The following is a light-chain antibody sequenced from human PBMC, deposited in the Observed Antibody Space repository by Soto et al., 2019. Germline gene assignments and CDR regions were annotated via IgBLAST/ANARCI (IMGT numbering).Light chain of an antibody. Sequence: EIVMTQSPATLSVSPGERATLSCRASQTVSSNLAWYQQKPGQAPRLLIYEASTRATGVPARFSGSGSETEFTLSISSLQSEDFAVYYCQQYGSSGTFGQGTKVDIK. J-gene: IGKJ1*01. V-gene: IGKV3-15*01. CDR1: QTVSSN. CDR3: QQYGSSGT. CDR2: EAS.